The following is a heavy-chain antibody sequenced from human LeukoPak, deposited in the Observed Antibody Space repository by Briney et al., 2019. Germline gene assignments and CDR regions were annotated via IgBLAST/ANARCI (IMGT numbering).Heavy chain of an antibody. CDR1: GFAFSSYG. J-gene: IGHJ5*02. CDR2: IWDEVSIK. D-gene: IGHD2-21*01. V-gene: IGHV3-33*01. Sequence: PGRPLRLSCAASGFAFSSYGIHWVRQAPRKGLECVSGIWDEVSIKDYGDSVKGRLTISRDNSRNTLYLQMNSLRFEDTAVYYCGSGVIADNHWGQGTLVTVSS. CDR3: GSGVIADNH.